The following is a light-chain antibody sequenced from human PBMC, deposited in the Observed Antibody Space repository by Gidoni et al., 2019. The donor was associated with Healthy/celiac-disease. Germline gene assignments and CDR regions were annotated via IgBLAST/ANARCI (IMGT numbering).Light chain of an antibody. CDR3: QQYNSYPWT. J-gene: IGKJ1*01. V-gene: IGKV1-5*01. CDR2: DAS. CDR1: QSISSW. Sequence: DIQMTPSPSTLSASVGDRVTIPCRASQSISSWLAWYQQKPGKAPKLLIYDASNLESGVPSRFSGSGSGTEFTLTISSLQPDDFATYYCQQYNSYPWTFGQGTKVEIK.